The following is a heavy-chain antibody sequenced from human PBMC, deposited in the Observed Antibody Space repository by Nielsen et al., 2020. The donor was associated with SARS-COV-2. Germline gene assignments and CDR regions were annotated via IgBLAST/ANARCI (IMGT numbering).Heavy chain of an antibody. D-gene: IGHD2-15*01. J-gene: IGHJ4*02. CDR3: AKDLIAVIVATASPFDY. CDR1: GFTVSSNY. V-gene: IGHV3-53*01. Sequence: GGSLRLSCAASGFTVSSNYMSWVRQAPGKGLEWVSVIYSCGSTYYADSVKGRFTISRDNSKNTLYLQMNSLRAEDTAVYYCAKDLIAVIVATASPFDYWGQGSLVTVSS. CDR2: IYSCGST.